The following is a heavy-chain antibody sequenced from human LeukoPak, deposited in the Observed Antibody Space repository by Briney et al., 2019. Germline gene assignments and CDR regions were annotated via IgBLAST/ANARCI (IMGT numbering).Heavy chain of an antibody. CDR2: INPNSDGT. D-gene: IGHD6-13*01. CDR1: GYTFTGYY. CDR3: ARGYSRFDVGFDY. Sequence: GASVKVSCKASGYTFTGYYMHWVRQAPGQGLEWMGWINPNSDGTNYAQKFQGRVTMTRDTSISTAYMELSRLRSDDTAVYYCARGYSRFDVGFDYWGQGTLVTVSS. V-gene: IGHV1-2*02. J-gene: IGHJ4*02.